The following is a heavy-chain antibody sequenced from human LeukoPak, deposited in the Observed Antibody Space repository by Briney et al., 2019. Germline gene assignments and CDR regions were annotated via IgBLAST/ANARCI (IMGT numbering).Heavy chain of an antibody. Sequence: SVKGRFTVSSDNAKNSLYLQMNSLRAEDTAVYYCARDPPLGAFDIWGQGTMVTVSS. CDR3: ARDPPLGAFDI. V-gene: IGHV3-21*01. J-gene: IGHJ3*02. D-gene: IGHD1-26*01.